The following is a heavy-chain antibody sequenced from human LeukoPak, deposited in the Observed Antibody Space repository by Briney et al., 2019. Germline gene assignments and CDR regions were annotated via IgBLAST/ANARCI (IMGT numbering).Heavy chain of an antibody. Sequence: ASVKVSCKVSGYTLTELSMHWVRQAPGKGLEWMGGFDPEDGETIYAQKFQGRVTMTEDTSTDTAYMELSSLRSEDTAVYYCATVRRYCSSTSCYETYFQHWGQGTLATVSS. V-gene: IGHV1-24*01. CDR1: GYTLTELS. CDR2: FDPEDGET. D-gene: IGHD2-2*01. J-gene: IGHJ1*01. CDR3: ATVRRYCSSTSCYETYFQH.